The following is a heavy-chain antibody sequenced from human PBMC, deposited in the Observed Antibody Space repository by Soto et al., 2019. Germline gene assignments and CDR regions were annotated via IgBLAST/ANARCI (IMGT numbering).Heavy chain of an antibody. J-gene: IGHJ4*02. CDR1: GGSISSGDYY. CDR3: ARFVAFSHRDGYYDSSQFDY. Sequence: QVQLQESGPGLVKPSQTLSLTCTVSGGSISSGDYYWSWIRQPPGKGLEWIGYIYYSGSTYYNPSLKRRVTISVDTSKNQFSLKLGSVTAADTAVYYCARFVAFSHRDGYYDSSQFDYWGQGTLVTVSS. D-gene: IGHD3-22*01. CDR2: IYYSGST. V-gene: IGHV4-30-4*01.